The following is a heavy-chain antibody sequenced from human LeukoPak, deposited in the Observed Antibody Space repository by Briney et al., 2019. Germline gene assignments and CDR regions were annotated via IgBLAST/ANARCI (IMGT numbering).Heavy chain of an antibody. CDR3: AREPGYGDYTNDY. Sequence: GASVKVSCKASGGTFSSYAISWVRQAPGQGLEWMGGIIPIFGTANSAQKFQGRVTITTDESTSTAYMELSSLRSEDTAVYYCAREPGYGDYTNDYWGQGTLVTVSS. CDR1: GGTFSSYA. V-gene: IGHV1-69*05. CDR2: IIPIFGTA. D-gene: IGHD4-17*01. J-gene: IGHJ4*02.